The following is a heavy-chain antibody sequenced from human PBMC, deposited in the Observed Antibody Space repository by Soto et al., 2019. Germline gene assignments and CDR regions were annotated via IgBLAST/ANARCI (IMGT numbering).Heavy chain of an antibody. CDR3: TTVAQSSTSAALYY. V-gene: IGHV3-15*01. CDR2: IKSKTDGGTT. CDR1: GFTFSNAW. D-gene: IGHD2-2*01. J-gene: IGHJ4*02. Sequence: GGSLRLSCAASGFTFSNAWMSWVRQAPGKGLEWVGRIKSKTDGGTTDYAAPVKGRFTISRDDSKNTLYLQMNSLKTEDTAVYYCTTVAQSSTSAALYYWGQGTLVTVSS.